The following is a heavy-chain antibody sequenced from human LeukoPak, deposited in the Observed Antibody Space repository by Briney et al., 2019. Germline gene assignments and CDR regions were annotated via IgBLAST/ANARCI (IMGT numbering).Heavy chain of an antibody. D-gene: IGHD3-3*01. J-gene: IGHJ4*02. Sequence: PGGSLRLSCAVSGFVFSSYGMHWVRQAPGKGLEWLAVIWHDGTNRYYADSVKGRFTISRDDSKNTLYLQMNSLRAEDTAVYYCTGGRFLEWFVFDFWGQGTLVTVSS. CDR3: TGGRFLEWFVFDF. CDR2: IWHDGTNR. V-gene: IGHV3-33*03. CDR1: GFVFSSYG.